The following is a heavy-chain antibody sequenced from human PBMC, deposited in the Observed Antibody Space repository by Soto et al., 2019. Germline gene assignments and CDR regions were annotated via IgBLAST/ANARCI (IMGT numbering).Heavy chain of an antibody. CDR2: ISYDEIYK. CDR1: GFTFRSYA. V-gene: IGHV3-30-3*01. D-gene: IGHD3-3*01. Sequence: QVRQVESGGGVVQAGRSLRLSCAASGFTFRSYAMHWVRQAPGKGLEWGAIISYDEIYKYYADSVKGRFTISRDNSKNTLYLQMNSLRTEDTAVYYCARALDFWSAYFDYWGQGSLVTVSS. CDR3: ARALDFWSAYFDY. J-gene: IGHJ4*02.